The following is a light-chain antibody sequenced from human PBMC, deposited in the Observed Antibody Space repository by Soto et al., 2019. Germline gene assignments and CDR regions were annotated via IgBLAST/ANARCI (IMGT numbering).Light chain of an antibody. V-gene: IGLV1-47*01. J-gene: IGLJ1*01. CDR2: EVV. CDR1: NSNFGIYDF. Sequence: QSLRTHQPAASGTAGQRVTMSRSGRNSNFGIYDFVSWYQHHPGKAPRLIIYEVVQRPSGVPDRFSGSKSGTSASLAISWLLSVDEAAFFCAAWDDSLIGYGFGTGTKV. CDR3: AAWDDSLIGYG.